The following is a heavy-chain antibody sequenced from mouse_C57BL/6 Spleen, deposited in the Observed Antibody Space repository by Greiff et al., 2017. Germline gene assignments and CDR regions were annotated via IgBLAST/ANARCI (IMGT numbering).Heavy chain of an antibody. CDR1: GYTFTDYY. D-gene: IGHD2-4*01. Sequence: SGPELVKPGASVKISCKASGYTFTDYYMNWVKQSHGKSLEWIGDINPNNGGTSYNQKFKGKATLTVDKSSSTAYMELRSLTSEDSAVYYCARRYDYDEGYAMDYWGQGTSVTVSS. CDR2: INPNNGGT. CDR3: ARRYDYDEGYAMDY. V-gene: IGHV1-26*01. J-gene: IGHJ4*01.